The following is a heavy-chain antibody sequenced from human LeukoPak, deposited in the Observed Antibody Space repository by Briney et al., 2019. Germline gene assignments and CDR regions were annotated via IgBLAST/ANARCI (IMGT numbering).Heavy chain of an antibody. V-gene: IGHV3-23*01. J-gene: IGHJ4*02. D-gene: IGHD1-26*01. Sequence: GGSLRLSCAASGFTFSSCAMSWVRQAPGKGLEWVSTIIDSGNSIYYADSAEGRFTISRDNSKNTLYLQMNSLRAGDTAVYYCAKDPIFSGSYGVFDYWGLGTLVTVSS. CDR1: GFTFSSCA. CDR3: AKDPIFSGSYGVFDY. CDR2: IIDSGNSI.